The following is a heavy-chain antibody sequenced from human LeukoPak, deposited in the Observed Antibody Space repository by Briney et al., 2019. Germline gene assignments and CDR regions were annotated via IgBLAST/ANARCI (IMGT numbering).Heavy chain of an antibody. CDR1: GGSLHRSF. D-gene: IGHD3/OR15-3a*01. CDR3: GRRPAVDGPIDN. Sequence: RPSETLSLTCVVSGGSLHRSFWTWVRQPPGKGLEWIGRIYSSGTTDYSPSLKSRLTISIDTSKNQFSLRLASVTAADTAVYYCGRRPAVDGPIDNWGQGILVAVSS. J-gene: IGHJ4*02. CDR2: IYSSGTT. V-gene: IGHV4-59*01.